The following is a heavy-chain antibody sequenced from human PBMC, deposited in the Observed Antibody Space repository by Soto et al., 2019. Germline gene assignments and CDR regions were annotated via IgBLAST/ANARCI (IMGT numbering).Heavy chain of an antibody. D-gene: IGHD3-10*01. CDR1: CISIISYY. CDR3: ARVWGGAFDI. Sequence: SETLSLTCPFSCISIISYYWSWIRQPPGKGLEWIGYIYYSGSTNYNPSLKSRVTISVDTSKNQFSLKLSSVTAADTAVYYCARVWGGAFDIWGQGTMVT. J-gene: IGHJ3*02. CDR2: IYYSGST. V-gene: IGHV4-59*01.